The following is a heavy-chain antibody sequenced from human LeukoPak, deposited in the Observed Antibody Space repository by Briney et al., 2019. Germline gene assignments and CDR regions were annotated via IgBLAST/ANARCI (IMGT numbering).Heavy chain of an antibody. CDR2: ISGSGGST. V-gene: IGHV3-23*01. CDR1: GFTFSNYA. D-gene: IGHD2-2*01. CDR3: AKTVGVVVPAATLDY. Sequence: EGSLRLSCAASGFTFSNYAMSWVRQAPGKGLEWVSVISGSGGSTYYADSVKGRFTISRDNSKNTLYLQMNSLRAEDTAVYYCAKTVGVVVPAATLDYWGQGTLVTVSS. J-gene: IGHJ4*02.